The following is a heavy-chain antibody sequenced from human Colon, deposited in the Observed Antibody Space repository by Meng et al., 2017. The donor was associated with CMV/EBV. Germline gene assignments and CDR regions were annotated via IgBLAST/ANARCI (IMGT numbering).Heavy chain of an antibody. J-gene: IGHJ6*02. D-gene: IGHD2-2*01. Sequence: SETLSLTCTVSGGSISSSSYDWGWIRQPPGKGREWIGYIYDSGNTNYNPSLKSRVTISLDTSKNQFSLKLRSVTAADTAVYYGARDARTHGPYYYQGVDVWGQGTTVTVSS. CDR3: ARDARTHGPYYYQGVDV. CDR1: GGSISSSSYD. V-gene: IGHV4-61*05. CDR2: IYDSGNT.